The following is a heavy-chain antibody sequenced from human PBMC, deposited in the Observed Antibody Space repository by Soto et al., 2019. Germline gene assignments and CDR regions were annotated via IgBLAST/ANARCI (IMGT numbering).Heavy chain of an antibody. CDR2: ISGSGGST. J-gene: IGHJ4*02. V-gene: IGHV3-23*01. D-gene: IGHD6-13*01. CDR3: AKDLSSSWYRFDY. Sequence: LRLSCAASGFTFSSYAMSWVRQAPGKGLEWVSAISGSGGSTYYADSVKGRFTISRDNSKNTLYLQMNSLRAEDTAVYYCAKDLSSSWYRFDYWGQGTLVTVSS. CDR1: GFTFSSYA.